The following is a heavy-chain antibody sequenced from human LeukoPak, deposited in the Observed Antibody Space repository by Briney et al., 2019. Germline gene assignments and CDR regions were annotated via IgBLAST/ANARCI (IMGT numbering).Heavy chain of an antibody. CDR2: ISSSSSYI. D-gene: IGHD3-22*01. CDR3: VASYYYDSSGYYYEKPFDY. CDR1: GITFSSYS. J-gene: IGHJ4*02. V-gene: IGHV3-21*01. Sequence: GGSLRLSCAASGITFSSYSMNWVRQAPGKGLEWVSSISSSSSYIYYADSVKGRFTISRDNAKNSLYLQMNSLRAEDTAVYYCVASYYYDSSGYYYEKPFDYWGQGTLVTVSS.